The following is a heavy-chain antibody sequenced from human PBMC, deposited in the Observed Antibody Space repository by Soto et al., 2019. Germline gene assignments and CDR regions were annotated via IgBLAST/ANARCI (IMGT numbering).Heavy chain of an antibody. V-gene: IGHV1-69*13. Sequence: ASVKVSCKASGGTFSSYAISWVRQAPGQGLEWMGGIIPIFGTANYAQKFQGRVTITADESTSTAYMELSSLRSEDTAVYYCARGGPQEIFPGYYGMDVWGQGTTVTVSS. CDR3: ARGGPQEIFPGYYGMDV. CDR1: GGTFSSYA. J-gene: IGHJ6*02. CDR2: IIPIFGTA.